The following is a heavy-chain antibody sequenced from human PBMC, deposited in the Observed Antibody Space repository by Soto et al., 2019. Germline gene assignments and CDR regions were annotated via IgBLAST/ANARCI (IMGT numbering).Heavy chain of an antibody. J-gene: IGHJ4*02. CDR1: GGSISSAAYY. Sequence: QVQLQESGPGLVKPSQTLSLSCTVSGGSISSAAYYWSWIRQHPGKGLEWIGYISHSGSSYYTPSLKSHVIISADTCKNQFSLNLTSVTAADTSVYYCAREYPYVSNFFDCWGQGALVTVSS. CDR2: ISHSGSS. CDR3: AREYPYVSNFFDC. V-gene: IGHV4-31*01. D-gene: IGHD3-10*02.